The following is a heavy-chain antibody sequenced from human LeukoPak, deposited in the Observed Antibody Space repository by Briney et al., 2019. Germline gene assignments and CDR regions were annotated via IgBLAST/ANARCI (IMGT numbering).Heavy chain of an antibody. V-gene: IGHV3-7*01. CDR2: VKQNGNEK. Sequence: PGGSLRLSCAASGFTFSSYWMSWVRQAPGKGLEWVANVKQNGNEKNYVDSVKGRFTISRDNAKNSLYLQMNSLRAEDTAVYYCARVMVASLRGYYDFWSGSLYDYWGQGTLVTVSS. CDR3: ARVMVASLRGYYDFWSGSLYDY. CDR1: GFTFSSYW. J-gene: IGHJ4*02. D-gene: IGHD3-3*01.